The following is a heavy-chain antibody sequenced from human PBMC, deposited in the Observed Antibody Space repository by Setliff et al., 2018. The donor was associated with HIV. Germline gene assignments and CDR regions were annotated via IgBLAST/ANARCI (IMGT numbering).Heavy chain of an antibody. CDR2: IIPIFETA. Sequence: SVKVSCKASGGTFSTYAISWVRQAPGQGLEWMGGIIPIFETADYAQKFRGRVTITADEYTSTVYMELSRLRSEDTAVYYCARRIAFDIWGQGTMVTVSS. CDR3: ARRIAFDI. CDR1: GGTFSTYA. V-gene: IGHV1-69*13. J-gene: IGHJ3*02.